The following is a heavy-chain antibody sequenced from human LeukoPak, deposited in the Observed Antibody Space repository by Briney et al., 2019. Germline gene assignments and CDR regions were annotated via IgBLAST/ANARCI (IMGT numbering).Heavy chain of an antibody. Sequence: GGSLRLSCAASGFTFSSYWMSWVRQAPGKGLEWVANIKQDGSEKYYVDSVKGRFTISRDNAKNSLYLQMNSLRAEDTALYYCARFGSGSSPWYFDYWGQGTLVTVSS. V-gene: IGHV3-7*03. CDR1: GFTFSSYW. CDR3: ARFGSGSSPWYFDY. J-gene: IGHJ4*02. CDR2: IKQDGSEK. D-gene: IGHD3-10*01.